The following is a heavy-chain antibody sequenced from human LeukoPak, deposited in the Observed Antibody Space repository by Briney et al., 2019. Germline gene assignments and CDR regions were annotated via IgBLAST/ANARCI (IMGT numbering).Heavy chain of an antibody. D-gene: IGHD3-9*01. J-gene: IGHJ4*02. CDR1: GGTFSSYA. Sequence: ASVKVSRKASGGTFSSYAISWVRQAPGQGLEWMGGIIPIFGTANYAQKFQGRVTITADESTSTAYMELSSLRSEDTAVYYCARSSGGILTEFDYWGQGTLVTVSS. CDR2: IIPIFGTA. CDR3: ARSSGGILTEFDY. V-gene: IGHV1-69*13.